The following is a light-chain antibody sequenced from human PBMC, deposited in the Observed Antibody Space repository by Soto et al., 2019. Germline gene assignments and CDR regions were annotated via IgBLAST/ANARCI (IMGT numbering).Light chain of an antibody. CDR3: QQLNGYQLA. J-gene: IGKJ4*01. V-gene: IGKV1-9*01. CDR2: SAS. Sequence: DIQLTQSPSFLSAFVGDTVTITCRASQAMSTHLAWYQQKPGKVPKLLIRSASTLQSGVPPRFSGGGSGTEFTLTISTLQPDDSGIYYCQQLNGYQLAFGGGTNVEIK. CDR1: QAMSTH.